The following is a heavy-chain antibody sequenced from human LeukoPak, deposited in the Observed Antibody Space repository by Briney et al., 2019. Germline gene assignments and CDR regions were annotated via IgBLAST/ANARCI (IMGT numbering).Heavy chain of an antibody. CDR3: ARDHYDSSGYCFDY. J-gene: IGHJ4*02. CDR1: GFTFSSYS. V-gene: IGHV3-48*04. Sequence: GGSLRLSCAASGFTFSSYSMNWVRQAPGKGLEWVSYISSSSSTIYYADSVKGRFTISRDNAKNSLYLQMNSLRAEDTAVYYCARDHYDSSGYCFDYWGQGTLVTVSS. D-gene: IGHD3-22*01. CDR2: ISSSSSTI.